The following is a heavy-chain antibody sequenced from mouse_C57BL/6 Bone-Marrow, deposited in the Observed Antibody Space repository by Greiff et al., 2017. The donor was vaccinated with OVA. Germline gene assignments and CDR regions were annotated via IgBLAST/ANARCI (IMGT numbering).Heavy chain of an antibody. Sequence: VQLKESGPVLVKPGASVKMSCKASGYTFTDYYMNWVKQSHGKSLEWIGVINPYNGGTSYNQKFKGQATLTVDKSSSTAYMELNSLTSEDSAVYYCARRRRWLVRDWYFDDWGTGTTVTVSS. CDR1: GYTFTDYY. J-gene: IGHJ1*03. CDR2: INPYNGGT. V-gene: IGHV1-19*01. D-gene: IGHD2-3*01. CDR3: ARRRRWLVRDWYFDD.